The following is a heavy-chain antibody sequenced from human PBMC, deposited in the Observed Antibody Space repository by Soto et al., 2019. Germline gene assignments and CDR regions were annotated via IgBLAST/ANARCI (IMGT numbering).Heavy chain of an antibody. V-gene: IGHV4-59*12. Sequence: SETLSLTCTVSRCAISSYYLRCLRQPPGKGLERTGYIDYSGSTNYNPSLKRRVTISVDTSKNQFSLKLSPVTAADTAVYYCASLERLGALSNRRIHPSHYYYGMDVWGQGTKVTVSS. CDR3: ASLERLGALSNRRIHPSHYYYGMDV. CDR2: IDYSGST. CDR1: RCAISSYY. J-gene: IGHJ6*02. D-gene: IGHD3-16*02.